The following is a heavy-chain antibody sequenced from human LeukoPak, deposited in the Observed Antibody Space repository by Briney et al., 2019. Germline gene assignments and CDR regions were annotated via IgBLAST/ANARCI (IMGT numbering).Heavy chain of an antibody. Sequence: SETLSLTCTVSGGSISSSIYYWGWIRQPPGKGLEWIGNIYYRGSTYYNPSLKSRVTISVDTSKNQFSLKLSSVTAADTAVYYCARFDYWGQGTLVTVSS. CDR1: GGSISSSIYY. V-gene: IGHV4-39*01. CDR3: ARFDY. J-gene: IGHJ4*02. CDR2: IYYRGST.